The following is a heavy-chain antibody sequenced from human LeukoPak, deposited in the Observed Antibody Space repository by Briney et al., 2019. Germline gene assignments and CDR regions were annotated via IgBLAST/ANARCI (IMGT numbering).Heavy chain of an antibody. V-gene: IGHV1-18*01. CDR3: ARDRPDRNGPCPFDI. CDR1: GYTFSSSR. D-gene: IGHD2-8*01. J-gene: IGHJ4*03. CDR2: ISAYNGDT. Sequence: GASVPETLKASGYTFSSSRISWVRQAPGQGLEWMGWISAYNGDTNYAQKLQGRVTMTTDTSTSTAYMELRSLRSDDTAVYYCARDRPDRNGPCPFDIWGQGTLVTVSS.